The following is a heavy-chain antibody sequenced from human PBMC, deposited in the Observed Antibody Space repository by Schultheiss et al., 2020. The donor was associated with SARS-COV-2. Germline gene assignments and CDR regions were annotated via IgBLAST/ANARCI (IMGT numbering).Heavy chain of an antibody. V-gene: IGHV4-34*01. CDR1: GGSISSYY. CDR3: ARGGAYGSGSYFDY. Sequence: SETLSLTCTVSGGSISSYYWSWIRQPPGKGLEWIGEINHSGSTKYYNPSLKSRVTMSVDTSKNQFSLKLSSVTAADTAVYYCARGGAYGSGSYFDYWGQGTLVTVSS. CDR2: INHSGST. J-gene: IGHJ4*02. D-gene: IGHD3-10*01.